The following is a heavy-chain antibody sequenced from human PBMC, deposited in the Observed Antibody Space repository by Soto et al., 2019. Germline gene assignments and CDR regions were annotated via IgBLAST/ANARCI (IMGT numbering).Heavy chain of an antibody. D-gene: IGHD1-26*01. CDR3: ATGKEWELPLSYLLDV. J-gene: IGHJ6*02. Sequence: VQLVESGGGVVLPGRSLRLSCEVSEFTFRSHGMHWVRQAPGKGLEWLAVISYDGTNTYYADSVEGRFTISRDNSKNTLYLQMNSLRVEDTAVYYCATGKEWELPLSYLLDVWGQGTTVTVS. CDR1: EFTFRSHG. CDR2: ISYDGTNT. V-gene: IGHV3-30*03.